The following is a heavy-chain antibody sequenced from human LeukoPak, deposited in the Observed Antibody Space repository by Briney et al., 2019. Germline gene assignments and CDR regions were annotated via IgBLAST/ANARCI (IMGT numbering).Heavy chain of an antibody. V-gene: IGHV3-11*04. CDR2: ISSSGSTI. CDR3: ARAVCYDFWSGYYPCYFDY. D-gene: IGHD3-3*01. Sequence: GGSLRLSCAASGFTFSDYYMSWIRQAPGKGLEWVSYISSSGSTIYYADSVKGRFTISRDNAKNSLYLQMNSLRAEDTAVYYCARAVCYDFWSGYYPCYFDYWGQGTLVTVSS. CDR1: GFTFSDYY. J-gene: IGHJ4*02.